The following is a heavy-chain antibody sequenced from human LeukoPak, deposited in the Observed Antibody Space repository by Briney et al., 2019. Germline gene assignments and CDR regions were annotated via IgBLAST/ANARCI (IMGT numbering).Heavy chain of an antibody. V-gene: IGHV3-23*01. D-gene: IGHD1-26*01. Sequence: PGGSLRLSCLTSGFTFSTNAMSWVRQAPGKGLECISVISGSGASTYYADSVTGRFTISRDNSRNTLYLQMNRLKGDDTAVYYCAKDVGKWESLHFFDYWGQGTLVTVSS. J-gene: IGHJ4*02. CDR1: GFTFSTNA. CDR3: AKDVGKWESLHFFDY. CDR2: ISGSGAST.